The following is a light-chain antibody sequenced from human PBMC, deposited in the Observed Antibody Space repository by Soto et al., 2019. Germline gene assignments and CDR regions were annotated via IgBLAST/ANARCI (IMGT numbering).Light chain of an antibody. V-gene: IGLV2-11*01. CDR2: DVS. CDR1: STDVGAYNY. Sequence: QSALTLPRSVSGSPGQSVTISCTGTSTDVGAYNYVSWYQQHPGKAPKLMIYDVSKRPSGVPDRFSGSKSGNTASLTISGLQAEDEADYHCCSDVVSYTSVFGGGTKVTVL. J-gene: IGLJ3*02. CDR3: CSDVVSYTSV.